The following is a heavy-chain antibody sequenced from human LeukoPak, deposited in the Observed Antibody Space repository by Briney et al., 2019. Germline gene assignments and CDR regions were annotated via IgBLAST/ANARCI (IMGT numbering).Heavy chain of an antibody. CDR2: IYHSGST. CDR3: ARHGGIAAAGTCFDY. Sequence: SETLSLTCAVSGYSISSGYYWGWIRQPPGKGLEWIGSIYHSGSTYYNPSLKSRVTISVDTSKNQFSLKLSSVTAADTAVYYCARHGGIAAAGTCFDYWGQGTLVTVSS. J-gene: IGHJ4*02. CDR1: GYSISSGYY. D-gene: IGHD6-13*01. V-gene: IGHV4-38-2*01.